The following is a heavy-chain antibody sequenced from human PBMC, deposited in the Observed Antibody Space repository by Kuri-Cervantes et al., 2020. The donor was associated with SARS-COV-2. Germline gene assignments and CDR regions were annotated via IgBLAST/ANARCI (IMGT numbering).Heavy chain of an antibody. Sequence: LSLTCAASGSTFNTYGIHWVRQAPGKGLEWVAVISFNGGDKYYSDSVKGRFTISRDNSKNTLYLQMNSLRAEDTAVYYCAKDVYDFWTAYPQASAAGDYHYYGLDVWGQGTTVTVSS. D-gene: IGHD3-3*01. CDR1: GSTFNTYG. CDR2: ISFNGGDK. J-gene: IGHJ6*02. V-gene: IGHV3-30*18. CDR3: AKDVYDFWTAYPQASAAGDYHYYGLDV.